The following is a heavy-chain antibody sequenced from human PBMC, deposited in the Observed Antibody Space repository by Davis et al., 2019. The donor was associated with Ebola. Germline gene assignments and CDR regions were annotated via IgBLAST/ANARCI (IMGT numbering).Heavy chain of an antibody. V-gene: IGHV1-18*04. J-gene: IGHJ3*02. CDR1: GYTFPSFG. CDR2: INTYKGNT. D-gene: IGHD6-19*01. Sequence: AASVKVSCKASGYTFPSFGINWVRQAPGQGLEWMGWINTYKGNTNYAQKFQGRVTMTIDKSTSTVYMELRSLRSDDTAVYYCAGGGLAREAFHIWGQGTMVTVSS. CDR3: AGGGLAREAFHI.